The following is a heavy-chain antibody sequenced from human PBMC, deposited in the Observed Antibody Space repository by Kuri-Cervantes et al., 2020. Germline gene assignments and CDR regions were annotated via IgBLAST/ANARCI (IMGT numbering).Heavy chain of an antibody. Sequence: GGSLRLSCAASGFTFDDYALHWVRRAPGKGLEWVSVIYSGGSTYYADSVKGRFTISRDNSKNTLYLQMNSLRAEDTAVYYCAKLTRFAEEPFDYWGQGTLVTVSS. J-gene: IGHJ4*02. CDR1: GFTFDDYA. V-gene: IGHV3-66*01. CDR3: AKLTRFAEEPFDY. D-gene: IGHD4-23*01. CDR2: IYSGGST.